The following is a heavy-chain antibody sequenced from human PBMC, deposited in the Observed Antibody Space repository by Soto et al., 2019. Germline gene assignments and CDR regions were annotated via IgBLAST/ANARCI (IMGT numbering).Heavy chain of an antibody. V-gene: IGHV1-3*01. J-gene: IGHJ6*02. CDR3: ARDPAEYSSSSARPRPLLYYYYGMDV. D-gene: IGHD6-6*01. Sequence: RASVKVSCKASGYTFTSYAMHWVRQAPGQRLEWMGWINAGNGNTKYSQKFQGRVTITRDTSASTAYMELSSLRSEDTAVYYCARDPAEYSSSSARPRPLLYYYYGMDVWGQGTTVTVSS. CDR1: GYTFTSYA. CDR2: INAGNGNT.